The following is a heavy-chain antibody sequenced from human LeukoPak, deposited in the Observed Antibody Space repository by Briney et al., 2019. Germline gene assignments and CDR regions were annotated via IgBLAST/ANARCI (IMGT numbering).Heavy chain of an antibody. CDR2: INTNTGNP. D-gene: IGHD6-13*01. CDR3: ARVYTSTWSRYDY. J-gene: IGHJ4*02. V-gene: IGHV7-4-1*02. Sequence: ASVKVSCKASGYTFTRFEMNWVRQAPGQGLEWMGWINTNTGNPTYAQGFTGRFVFSLDTSVSTAYLQISSLKAEDTAVYYCARVYTSTWSRYDYWGQGTLVTVSS. CDR1: GYTFTRFE.